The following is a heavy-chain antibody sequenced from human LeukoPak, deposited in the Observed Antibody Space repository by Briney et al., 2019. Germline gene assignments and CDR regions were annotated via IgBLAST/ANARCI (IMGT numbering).Heavy chain of an antibody. CDR1: GFTFSDYE. Sequence: GGSLRLSCVASGFTFSDYEMNWVRQPPGKGLEWISYIRNSGTTTYYADSVKGRFTISRDNAMNSLYLQMNSLRAEDTAVYYCAREDGGYSYGLDYWGQGTLVTVSS. CDR3: AREDGGYSYGLDY. D-gene: IGHD5-18*01. V-gene: IGHV3-48*03. CDR2: IRNSGTTT. J-gene: IGHJ4*02.